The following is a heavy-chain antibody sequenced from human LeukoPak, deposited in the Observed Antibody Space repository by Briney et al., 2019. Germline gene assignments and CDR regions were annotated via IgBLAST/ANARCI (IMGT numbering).Heavy chain of an antibody. V-gene: IGHV3-21*01. J-gene: IGHJ4*02. CDR3: AVSGWDYFDY. CDR1: GFTFSTFA. CDR2: IFPSGGEI. D-gene: IGHD6-19*01. Sequence: GGSLRLSCAASGFTFSTFAMIWVRQPPGKGLEWVSSIFPSGGEIHYADSVKGRFTISRDNAKNSLYLQMNSLRAEDTAVYYCAVSGWDYFDYWGQGTLVTVSS.